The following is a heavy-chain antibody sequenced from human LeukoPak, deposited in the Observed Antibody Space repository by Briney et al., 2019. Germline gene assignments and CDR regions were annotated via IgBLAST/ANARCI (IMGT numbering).Heavy chain of an antibody. D-gene: IGHD3-22*01. Sequence: SETLSLTCTVSGGSISSYYWSWIRQPPGKGLEWLGSIYYSGSTNYNPSLKSRVTISVDTSKNQFSLRLSSVTAADTAVYYCARQTLTASDSFDYWGQGTLVTVSS. V-gene: IGHV4-59*01. CDR3: ARQTLTASDSFDY. CDR2: IYYSGST. J-gene: IGHJ4*02. CDR1: GGSISSYY.